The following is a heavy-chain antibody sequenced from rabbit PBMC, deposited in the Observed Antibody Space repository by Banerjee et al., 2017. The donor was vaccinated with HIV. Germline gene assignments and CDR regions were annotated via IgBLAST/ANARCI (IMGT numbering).Heavy chain of an antibody. CDR3: ARIGGSAL. CDR2: IYTSSGST. V-gene: IGHV1S40*01. Sequence: QSLEESGGDLVKPGASLTLTCTASGFSFSGNYWICWVRQAPGKGLEWIACIYTSSGSTWYASWAKGRFTISKTSSTTVTLQMTSLTAADTATYFCARIGGSALWGPGTLVTVS. CDR1: GFSFSGNYW. D-gene: IGHD8-1*01. J-gene: IGHJ4*01.